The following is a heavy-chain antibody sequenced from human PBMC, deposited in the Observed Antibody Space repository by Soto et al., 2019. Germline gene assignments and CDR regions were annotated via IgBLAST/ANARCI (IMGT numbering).Heavy chain of an antibody. V-gene: IGHV3-30*18. CDR1: GFTFSSYG. J-gene: IGHJ4*02. Sequence: QVQLVESGGGVVQPGRSLRLSCAASGFTFSSYGMHWVRQAPGKGLEWVAVISYDGSNKYYADSVKGRFTISRDNSKTALYQQMNSLSAEDTAVYYCAKSGPRYLVRGGAYFDYWGQGTLVTVSS. CDR2: ISYDGSNK. D-gene: IGHD3-10*01. CDR3: AKSGPRYLVRGGAYFDY.